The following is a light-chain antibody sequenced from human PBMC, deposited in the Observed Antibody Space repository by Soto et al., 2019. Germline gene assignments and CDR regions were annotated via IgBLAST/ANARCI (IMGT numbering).Light chain of an antibody. V-gene: IGKV3-20*01. J-gene: IGKJ3*01. Sequence: EIVLTQSPGTLSLSPGERATLSCRASQSVTNSYLAWYQQKPGQAPRLLIYGASSRATGFPDRFSGSGSGTDFTLTISRLEPEDFAVYYCQQYGNSPFNFGPGTKVDVK. CDR1: QSVTNSY. CDR3: QQYGNSPFN. CDR2: GAS.